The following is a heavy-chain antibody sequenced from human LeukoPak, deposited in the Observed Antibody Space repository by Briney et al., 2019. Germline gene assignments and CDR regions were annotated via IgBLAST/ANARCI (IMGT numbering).Heavy chain of an antibody. CDR2: IYHTGTT. J-gene: IGHJ4*02. V-gene: IGHV4-30-4*02. D-gene: IGHD1-26*01. Sequence: SDTLSLTCTVSGGLISRIEYYWGWVRQSPVKGLEWLGHIYHTGTTLYSPHLNNRLTVSVDSSKNQFSLTLNSVTAADTAVYYCASVSVWELATHTGGSFDYWGRGILVTVSS. CDR3: ASVSVWELATHTGGSFDY. CDR1: GGLISRIEYY.